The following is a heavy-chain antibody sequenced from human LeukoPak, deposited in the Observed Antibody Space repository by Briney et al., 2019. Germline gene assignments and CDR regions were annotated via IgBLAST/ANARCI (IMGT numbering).Heavy chain of an antibody. CDR1: GGTFSRYA. CDR3: ATSGSRTPSYYYGMDV. J-gene: IGHJ6*02. CDR2: IIPIFGTA. D-gene: IGHD1-26*01. V-gene: IGHV1-69*13. Sequence: SVKVSCKASGGTFSRYAISWVRQAPGQGLEWMGGIIPIFGTANYAQKFQGRVTITADESTSTAYMELSSLRSEDTAVYYCATSGSRTPSYYYGMDVWGQGTTVTVSS.